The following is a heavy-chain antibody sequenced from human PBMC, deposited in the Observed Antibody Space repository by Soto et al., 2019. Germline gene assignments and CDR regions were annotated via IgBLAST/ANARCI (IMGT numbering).Heavy chain of an antibody. CDR2: IIPILGIT. D-gene: IGHD2-21*01. CDR3: ASTKPPRGSGFLFDY. J-gene: IGHJ4*02. CDR1: GGTFSSYT. V-gene: IGHV1-69*02. Sequence: QVQLVQSGAEVKKPGSSVKVSCKASGGTFSSYTISWVRQAPGQGLEWMGRIIPILGITHYAQKFQGRVTITADKSTGTAFTELSSLRSEDTAVYYCASTKPPRGSGFLFDYWGQGTLVTVSS.